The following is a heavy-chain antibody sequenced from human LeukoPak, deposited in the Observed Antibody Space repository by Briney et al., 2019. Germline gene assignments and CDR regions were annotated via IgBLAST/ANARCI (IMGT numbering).Heavy chain of an antibody. CDR2: IYPGDSDT. V-gene: IGHV5-51*01. Sequence: IIYPGDSDTRYSPSFQGQVTISADKSISTAYLQWSSLKASDTAMYYCARPRSLGGLDAFDIWGQGTMVTVSS. D-gene: IGHD2-15*01. J-gene: IGHJ3*02. CDR3: ARPRSLGGLDAFDI.